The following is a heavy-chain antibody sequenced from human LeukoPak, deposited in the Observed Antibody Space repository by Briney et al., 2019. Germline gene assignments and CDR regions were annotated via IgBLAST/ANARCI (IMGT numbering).Heavy chain of an antibody. CDR1: GGSISSSSYY. V-gene: IGHV4-39*02. J-gene: IGHJ4*02. Sequence: SETLSLTCSVSGGSISSSSYYWGRIRQPPGKGLEWIGSIYYSGSTYSNPSLMSRVTISVDTSKNQFSLKLSSVTAADTALYYCTRDNSGLDYWGQGTLVTVSS. CDR2: IYYSGST. D-gene: IGHD6-19*01. CDR3: TRDNSGLDY.